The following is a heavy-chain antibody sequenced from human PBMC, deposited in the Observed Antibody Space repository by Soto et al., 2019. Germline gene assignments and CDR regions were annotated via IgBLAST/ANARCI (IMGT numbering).Heavy chain of an antibody. V-gene: IGHV4-61*01. J-gene: IGHJ5*02. CDR1: GGSVSSGSYY. CDR2: IYYSGST. D-gene: IGHD3-16*02. Sequence: SETLSLTCTVSGGSVSSGSYYWSWIRQPPGKGLEWIGYIYYSGSTNYNPSLKSRVTISVDTSKNQFSLKLSSVTAADTAVYYCARGHEGGVITFGGVIVLSNRFDPWGQGTLVTVSS. CDR3: ARGHEGGVITFGGVIVLSNRFDP.